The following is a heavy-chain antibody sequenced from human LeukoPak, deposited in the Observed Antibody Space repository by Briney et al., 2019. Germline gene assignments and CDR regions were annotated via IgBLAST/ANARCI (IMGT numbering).Heavy chain of an antibody. J-gene: IGHJ4*02. CDR1: GGSISGYY. D-gene: IGHD6-19*01. Sequence: SETLSLTCTVSGGSISGYYWSWIRQPPGKGLEWIGEINHSGSTNYNPSLKSRVTISVDTSKNQFSLKLSSVTAADTAVYYCARGLGGIAVAGIDYWGQGTLVTVSS. CDR3: ARGLGGIAVAGIDY. CDR2: INHSGST. V-gene: IGHV4-34*01.